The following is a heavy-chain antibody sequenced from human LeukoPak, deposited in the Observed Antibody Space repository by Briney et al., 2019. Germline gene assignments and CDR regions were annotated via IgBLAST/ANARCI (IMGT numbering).Heavy chain of an antibody. J-gene: IGHJ4*02. CDR2: INHSGST. V-gene: IGHV4-34*01. D-gene: IGHD6-19*01. CDR3: ARELGGWPYFDY. Sequence: PSETLSLTCAVYGGPFSGYYWSWIRQPPGKGLEWIGEINHSGSTNYNPSLKSRVTISVDTSKNQFSLKLSSVTAADTAVYYCARELGGWPYFDYWGQGTLVTVSS. CDR1: GGPFSGYY.